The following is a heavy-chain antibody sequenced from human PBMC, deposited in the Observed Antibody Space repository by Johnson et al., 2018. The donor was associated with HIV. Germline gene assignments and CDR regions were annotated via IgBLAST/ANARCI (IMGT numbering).Heavy chain of an antibody. Sequence: QVHLVESGGGLIQPGGSLRLSCAASGFTFTSYAMHWVRQAPGKGLEWVAVVSYDGSTKYYADSVKGRFTISRDNSENTLYLQMNSLRAEDTAVFFCARDWSWRGSLKGGGAFDIWGQGTLVTVSA. CDR2: VSYDGSTK. CDR3: ARDWSWRGSLKGGGAFDI. J-gene: IGHJ3*02. V-gene: IGHV3-30*04. CDR1: GFTFTSYA. D-gene: IGHD1-26*01.